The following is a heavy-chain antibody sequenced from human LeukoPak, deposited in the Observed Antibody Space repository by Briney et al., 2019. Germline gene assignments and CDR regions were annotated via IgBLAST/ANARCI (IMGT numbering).Heavy chain of an antibody. Sequence: KPGGSLRLSCAASGFTFSSYSMNWVRQAPGKGLEWVSSISSSSSYIYYADSVKGRFTISRDNAKNSLYLQMNSLRAEDTAVYYCARVAWDGSGSRDFDYWGRGTLVTVSS. CDR3: ARVAWDGSGSRDFDY. D-gene: IGHD3-10*01. V-gene: IGHV3-21*01. CDR2: ISSSSSYI. CDR1: GFTFSSYS. J-gene: IGHJ4*02.